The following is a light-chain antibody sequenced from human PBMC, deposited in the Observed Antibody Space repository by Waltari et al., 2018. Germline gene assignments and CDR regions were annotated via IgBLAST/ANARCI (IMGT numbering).Light chain of an antibody. V-gene: IGLV2-23*02. CDR1: SSDVGTYDL. CDR3: CSYAGSSTV. CDR2: EVT. Sequence: QSALTQPASVSGSPGQSITISCPGASSDVGTYDLVSWYQQHPGKAPKLMIYEVTKRPTGVSNRFSASKSGNTASLTISGLQTEDEADYYCCSYAGSSTVFGGGTKLTVL. J-gene: IGLJ3*02.